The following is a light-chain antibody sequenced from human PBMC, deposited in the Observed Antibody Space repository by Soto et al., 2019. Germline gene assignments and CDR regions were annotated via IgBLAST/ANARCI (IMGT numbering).Light chain of an antibody. CDR2: GVT. CDR3: GSYKTSSTYV. J-gene: IGLJ1*01. CDR1: SSDIGTYNY. Sequence: QSVLTQPASVSGSLGQSITISCTGSSSDIGTYNYVSWYQHHPGKAPKLVIYGVTNRPSGFSDRFSGSKSVNTASLTISGLQAEDEADYYCGSYKTSSTYVFGSGTQVTVL. V-gene: IGLV2-14*01.